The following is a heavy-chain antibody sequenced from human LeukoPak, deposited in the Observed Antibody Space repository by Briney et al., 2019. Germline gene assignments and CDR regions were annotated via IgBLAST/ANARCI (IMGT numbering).Heavy chain of an antibody. CDR2: INPSGGST. CDR1: GYTFTSYY. D-gene: IGHD3-22*01. Sequence: GASVKVSCKASGYTFTSYYMHWVRQAPGQGLEWMGIINPSGGSTSYAQKFQGRVTMTRGTSTSTVYMELSSLRSEDTAVYYCARDRDNYYDSSGFNYFDYWGQGTLVTVSS. J-gene: IGHJ4*02. CDR3: ARDRDNYYDSSGFNYFDY. V-gene: IGHV1-46*01.